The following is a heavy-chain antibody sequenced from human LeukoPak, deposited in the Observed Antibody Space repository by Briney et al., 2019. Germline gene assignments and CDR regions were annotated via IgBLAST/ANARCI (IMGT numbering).Heavy chain of an antibody. J-gene: IGHJ4*02. Sequence: SETLSLTCAVSGYSISSGYYWGWIRQPPGKGLEWTGSIYHSGSTNYSPSLKSRVTILVDTSKKQFSLKLSSVTATDTAVYYCAREVDGLSRHFDYWGQGTLVTVSS. CDR2: IYHSGST. V-gene: IGHV4-38-2*02. D-gene: IGHD6-19*01. CDR1: GYSISSGYY. CDR3: AREVDGLSRHFDY.